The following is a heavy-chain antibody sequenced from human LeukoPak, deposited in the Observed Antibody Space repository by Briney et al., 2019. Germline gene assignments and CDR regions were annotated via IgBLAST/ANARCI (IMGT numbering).Heavy chain of an antibody. V-gene: IGHV4-39*01. Sequence: SETLSLTCTVSGGSISSSSYYWGWIRQPPGKGLEWIGSIYYSGSTYYNPSLKSRVTISVDTSKNQFSLKLSSVTAADTAVYYCARLRGSCDYWGQGTLATVSS. D-gene: IGHD2-15*01. CDR3: ARLRGSCDY. J-gene: IGHJ4*02. CDR1: GGSISSSSYY. CDR2: IYYSGST.